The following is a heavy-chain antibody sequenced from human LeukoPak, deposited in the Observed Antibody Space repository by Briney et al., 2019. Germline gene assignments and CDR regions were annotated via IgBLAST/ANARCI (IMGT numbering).Heavy chain of an antibody. Sequence: PGGSLRLSCAASGFTFSSYWMHWVRQAPWKGLVWVSRINSDGSSTRYADSVKGRFTISRDNAKNTLYLQMNSLRAEDTAVYYCARDYWGSGDYWGQGTLVTVSS. D-gene: IGHD2-8*02. J-gene: IGHJ4*02. CDR3: ARDYWGSGDY. CDR1: GFTFSSYW. CDR2: INSDGSST. V-gene: IGHV3-74*01.